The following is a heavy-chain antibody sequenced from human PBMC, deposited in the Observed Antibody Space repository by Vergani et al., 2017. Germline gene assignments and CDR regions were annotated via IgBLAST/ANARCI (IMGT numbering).Heavy chain of an antibody. V-gene: IGHV1-46*03. D-gene: IGHD3-22*01. Sequence: QGQLAQSGAEVKKPGSSVKVSCKASGGTFSSNSISWVRQAPGQGLEWMGIINPSGGSTSYAQKFQGRVTMTRDTSTSTVYMELSSLRSEDTAVYYCTRGWYYDGIAYWAYWGQGTLVTVSS. CDR2: INPSGGST. J-gene: IGHJ4*02. CDR3: TRGWYYDGIAYWAY. CDR1: GGTFSSNS.